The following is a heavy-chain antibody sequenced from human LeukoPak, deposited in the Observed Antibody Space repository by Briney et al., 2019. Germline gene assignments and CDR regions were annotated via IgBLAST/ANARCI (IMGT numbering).Heavy chain of an antibody. CDR1: GGSISSGGYS. V-gene: IGHV4-30-2*02. Sequence: SETLSLTCAVSGGSISSGGYSWSWIRQPPGKGLEWIGYIYHSGSTYYNPSLKSRVTISLDTSKNQFSLKLSSVTAADTAVYYCARAGSLLGLGHWGQGTLVTVSS. CDR2: IYHSGST. D-gene: IGHD6-25*01. J-gene: IGHJ5*02. CDR3: ARAGSLLGLGH.